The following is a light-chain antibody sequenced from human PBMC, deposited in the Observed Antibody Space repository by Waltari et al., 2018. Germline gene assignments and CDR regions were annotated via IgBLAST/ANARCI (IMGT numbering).Light chain of an antibody. V-gene: IGKV1-5*01. Sequence: DIQMTQSPSTLSASVGDRVTITCRASLSISAWLAWYQLRPGKAPKLLISDASILERGVPSRFSGSGSGTEFTLTINSLQPDDFATYYCHQYTNFPLTFGGGTTVEIK. CDR1: LSISAW. J-gene: IGKJ4*01. CDR3: HQYTNFPLT. CDR2: DAS.